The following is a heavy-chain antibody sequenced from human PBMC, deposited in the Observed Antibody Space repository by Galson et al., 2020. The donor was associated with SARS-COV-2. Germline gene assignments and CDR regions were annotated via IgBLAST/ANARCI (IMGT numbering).Heavy chain of an antibody. Sequence: SETLSLTCPVSGGSISSYYWSWIRQPPGKGLEWIGYIYYSGSTNYNPSLKSRVTISVDTSKNQFSLKLSSVTAADTAVYYCAGQMGPYYYYGMDVWGQGTTVTVSS. CDR2: IYYSGST. CDR3: AGQMGPYYYYGMDV. J-gene: IGHJ6*02. V-gene: IGHV4-59*01. CDR1: GGSISSYY.